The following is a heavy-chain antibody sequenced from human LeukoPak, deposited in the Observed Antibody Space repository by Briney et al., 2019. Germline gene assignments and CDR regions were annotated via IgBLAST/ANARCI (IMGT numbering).Heavy chain of an antibody. CDR3: ARETNFWSGYYTGLFWFDP. V-gene: IGHV4-4*07. CDR2: IYTSGST. J-gene: IGHJ5*02. D-gene: IGHD3-3*01. Sequence: SETLSLTCTVSGGSISSYYWSWIRQPAGKGLEWIGRIYTSGSTNYNPSLKSRVTISVDTSKNQFSLKLSSVTAADTAVYYCARETNFWSGYYTGLFWFDPWGQGTLVTVSS. CDR1: GGSISSYY.